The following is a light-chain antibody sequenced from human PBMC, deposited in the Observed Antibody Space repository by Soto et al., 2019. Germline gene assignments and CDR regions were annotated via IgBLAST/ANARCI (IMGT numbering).Light chain of an antibody. CDR3: QSFDSSLNGWV. CDR1: SSSIGAGHD. J-gene: IGLJ3*02. CDR2: GNT. Sequence: QSVLTQPPSVSGAPGQRVTISCTGSSSSIGAGHDVHWYQQVPGTAPKLLVSGNTNRPSGVPDRFSGSNSGTSASLAITGLQAEDEADYYCQSFDSSLNGWVFGGGTQLTVL. V-gene: IGLV1-40*01.